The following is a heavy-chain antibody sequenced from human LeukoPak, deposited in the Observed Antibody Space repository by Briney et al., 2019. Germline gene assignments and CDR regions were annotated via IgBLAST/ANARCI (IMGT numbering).Heavy chain of an antibody. CDR1: GGSISSGSYY. D-gene: IGHD3-16*01. CDR3: ARWGAGDY. Sequence: SETLSLTXTVSGGSISSGSYYWSWIRQPAGEGLEWIGRIYTSGSTNYNPSLKSRVTISVDTSKNQFSLRLSSVTAADTAVYYCARWGAGDYWGQGTLVTVSS. J-gene: IGHJ4*02. CDR2: IYTSGST. V-gene: IGHV4-61*02.